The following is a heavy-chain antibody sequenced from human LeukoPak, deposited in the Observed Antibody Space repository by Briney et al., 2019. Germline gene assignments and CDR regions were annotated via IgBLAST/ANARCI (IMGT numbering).Heavy chain of an antibody. CDR2: IYYSGST. CDR1: GGSVSSGSYY. D-gene: IGHD3-3*01. V-gene: IGHV4-61*01. CDR3: ARRALVGLRFLEWSQNYYYGMDV. J-gene: IGHJ6*02. Sequence: SETLSLTCTVSGGSVSSGSYYWSWIRQPPGRGLEWIGYIYYSGSTNYNPSLKSRVTISVDTSKNQFSLKLSSVTAADTAVYYCARRALVGLRFLEWSQNYYYGMDVWGQGTTVTVSS.